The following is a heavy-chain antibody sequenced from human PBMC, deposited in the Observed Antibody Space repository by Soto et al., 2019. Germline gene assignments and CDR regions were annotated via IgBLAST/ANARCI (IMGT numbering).Heavy chain of an antibody. CDR3: ARNYDSSGYFPYYYYGMDV. Sequence: QVQLVQSGAEVKKPGALVKVSCKASGYTFTSYAMHWVRQAPGQRLEWMGWINAGNGNTKYSQKFQGRVTITRDTSASTAYMELSSLRSEDTAVYYCARNYDSSGYFPYYYYGMDVWGQGTTVTVSS. V-gene: IGHV1-3*01. D-gene: IGHD3-22*01. CDR2: INAGNGNT. CDR1: GYTFTSYA. J-gene: IGHJ6*02.